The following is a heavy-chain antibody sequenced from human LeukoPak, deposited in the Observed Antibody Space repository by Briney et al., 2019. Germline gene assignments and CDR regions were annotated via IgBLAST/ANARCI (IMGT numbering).Heavy chain of an antibody. CDR1: RFTFSNYW. Sequence: GGSLRLSCADSRFTFSNYWMNWVRQAPGKGLECVANINQDGSDKYYVDSVKGRFTISRDNTKNSLYLQMNSLRAEDTAVYYCVGGDYWGQGTLVTVSS. CDR3: VGGDY. J-gene: IGHJ4*02. V-gene: IGHV3-7*01. CDR2: INQDGSDK.